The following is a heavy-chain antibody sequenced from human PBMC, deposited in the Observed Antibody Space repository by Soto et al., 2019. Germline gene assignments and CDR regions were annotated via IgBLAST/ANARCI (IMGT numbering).Heavy chain of an antibody. CDR1: GYTFTSYG. CDR2: ISGYNGKT. Sequence: QVQLVQSGGEVRKPGASVTVSCKASGYTFTSYGISWVRQAPGQGLEWMGWISGYNGKTNYAQKVQDRGTMTTETSTRTVYLELRSLRFDDTAVYYCAREGDVPYYYYGMDVWGQGTTVTVSS. D-gene: IGHD2-21*02. J-gene: IGHJ6*02. V-gene: IGHV1-18*01. CDR3: AREGDVPYYYYGMDV.